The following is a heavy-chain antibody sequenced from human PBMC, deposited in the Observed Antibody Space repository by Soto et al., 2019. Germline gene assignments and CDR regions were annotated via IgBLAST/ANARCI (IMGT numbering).Heavy chain of an antibody. V-gene: IGHV4-31*03. J-gene: IGHJ6*03. CDR1: GGSISSGGYY. CDR3: ARGAEYYDILTGYDYYYYYMDV. Sequence: SETLSLTCTVSGGSISSGGYYWSWIRQHAGKGLEWIGYIYYSGSTYYNPSLKSRVTISVDTSKNQFSLKLSSVTAADTAVYYCARGAEYYDILTGYDYYYYYMDVWGKGTTVTVSS. CDR2: IYYSGST. D-gene: IGHD3-9*01.